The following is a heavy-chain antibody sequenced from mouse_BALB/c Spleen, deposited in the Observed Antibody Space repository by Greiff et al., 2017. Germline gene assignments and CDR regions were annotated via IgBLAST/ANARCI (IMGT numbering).Heavy chain of an antibody. CDR3: ARANYYGSSLYAMDY. Sequence: DVMLVESGGGLVQPGGSRKLSCAASGFTFSSFGMHWVRQAPEKGLEWVAYISSGSSTIYYADTVKGRFTISRDNPKNTLFLQMTSLRSEDTAMYYCARANYYGSSLYAMDYWGQGTSVTVSS. CDR1: GFTFSSFG. V-gene: IGHV5-17*02. D-gene: IGHD1-1*01. CDR2: ISSGSSTI. J-gene: IGHJ4*01.